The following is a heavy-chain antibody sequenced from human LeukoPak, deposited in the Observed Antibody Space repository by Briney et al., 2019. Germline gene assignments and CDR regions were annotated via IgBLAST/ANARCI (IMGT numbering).Heavy chain of an antibody. CDR2: ISGSGGST. V-gene: IGHV3-23*01. CDR3: AKGTIAARPSGPDY. D-gene: IGHD6-6*01. J-gene: IGHJ4*02. CDR1: GFTFSSYA. Sequence: GGSLRLSCAASGFTFSSYAMSWFRQAPGKGLEWVSAISGSGGSTYYADSVKGRFTISRDNSKNTLYLQMNSLRAEDTAVYYCAKGTIAARPSGPDYWGQGTLVTVST.